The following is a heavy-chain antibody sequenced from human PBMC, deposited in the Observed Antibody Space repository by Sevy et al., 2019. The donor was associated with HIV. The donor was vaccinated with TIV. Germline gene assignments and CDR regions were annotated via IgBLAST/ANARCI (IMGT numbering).Heavy chain of an antibody. CDR2: ISGSGGST. CDR1: GFTFSSYA. Sequence: GGSLRLSCAASGFTFSSYAMSWVRQAPGKGLEWVSAISGSGGSTYYADSVKGRFTISRDNSKNTLYLQMNSLRAEDTAVYYWSKDQNGDYYDSSGYGYWGQGTLVTVSS. CDR3: SKDQNGDYYDSSGYGY. J-gene: IGHJ4*02. D-gene: IGHD3-22*01. V-gene: IGHV3-23*01.